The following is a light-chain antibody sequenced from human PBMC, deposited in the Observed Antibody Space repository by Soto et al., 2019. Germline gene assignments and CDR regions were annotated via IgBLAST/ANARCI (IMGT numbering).Light chain of an antibody. J-gene: IGLJ1*01. V-gene: IGLV2-11*01. CDR3: CSYAGSFYV. Sequence: QSLLIHPRSLSGSPGQSVTISCTGTSSDVGGYNYVSWYQQHPGKAPKLMIYDVSERPSGVPDRFSGSKSGNTASLTISGLQAEDEADYYCCSYAGSFYVFGTGTKVTVL. CDR1: SSDVGGYNY. CDR2: DVS.